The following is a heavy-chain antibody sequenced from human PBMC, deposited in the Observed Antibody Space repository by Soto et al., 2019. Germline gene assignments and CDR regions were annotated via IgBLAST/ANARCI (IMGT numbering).Heavy chain of an antibody. Sequence: PXETLALTCAVYGGFLSESYWTWIRQPPGKGLDWIGEINHVGGTNYNPSLKSRVTMSVDTSQNQFSLRLISVTAADTAMYFCVRIRYQLPSSVLWLDHWGQGTPVTVSS. CDR2: INHVGGT. D-gene: IGHD3-16*01. CDR1: GGFLSESY. J-gene: IGHJ5*02. CDR3: VRIRYQLPSSVLWLDH. V-gene: IGHV4-34*01.